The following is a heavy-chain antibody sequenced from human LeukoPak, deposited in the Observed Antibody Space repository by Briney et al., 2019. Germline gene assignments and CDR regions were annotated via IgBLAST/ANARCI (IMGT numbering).Heavy chain of an antibody. CDR1: GGSFSGYY. Sequence: PSETLSLTCAVYGGSFSGYYWSWIRQPPGKGLEWIGEINHSGSTNYNPSLKSRVTISVDTSKNQFSLNLSSATAADTAVYYCTRGRAAMVPLWGQGTLVTVSS. CDR3: TRGRAAMVPL. D-gene: IGHD5-18*01. V-gene: IGHV4-34*01. J-gene: IGHJ4*02. CDR2: INHSGST.